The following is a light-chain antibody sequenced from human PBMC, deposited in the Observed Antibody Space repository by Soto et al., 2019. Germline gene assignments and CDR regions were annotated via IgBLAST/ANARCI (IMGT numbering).Light chain of an antibody. J-gene: IGKJ1*01. CDR1: QSIVSNY. Sequence: EIVLTQSPGTLSLSPGERATLSCKASQSIVSNYLAWYQRRPGQAPRLLIYGSSSRATDIPARFSGSGSGTDFTLTMTRLESEDFAVYYCQQYGSSPPTFGQGTKVEFK. CDR2: GSS. V-gene: IGKV3-20*01. CDR3: QQYGSSPPT.